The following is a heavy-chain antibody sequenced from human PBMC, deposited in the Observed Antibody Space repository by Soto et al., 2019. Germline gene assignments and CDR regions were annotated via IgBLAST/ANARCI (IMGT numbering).Heavy chain of an antibody. CDR3: ARVTPVSVTTLYSYYYMDV. D-gene: IGHD4-17*01. CDR2: ISSSSSTI. V-gene: IGHV3-48*01. Sequence: GGSLRLSCAASGFTFSSYSMNWVRQAPGKGLEWVSYISSSSSTIYYADSVKGRFTISRDNAKNSLYLQMNSLRAEDTAVYYCARVTPVSVTTLYSYYYMDVWGKGTTVTVSS. J-gene: IGHJ6*03. CDR1: GFTFSSYS.